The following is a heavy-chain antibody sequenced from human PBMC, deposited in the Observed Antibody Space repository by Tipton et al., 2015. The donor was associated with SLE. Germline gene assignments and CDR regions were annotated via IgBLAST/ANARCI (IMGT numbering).Heavy chain of an antibody. V-gene: IGHV4-39*07. CDR3: AREYSSSSGAFDI. CDR2: IYYSGST. D-gene: IGHD6-13*01. Sequence: LRLSCTVSGGSISSSSYYWGWIRQPPGKGLEWIGSIYYSGSTYYNPSLKSRVTISVDTSKNQFSRKLSSVTAADTAVYYCAREYSSSSGAFDIWGQGTMVTVSS. CDR1: GGSISSSSYY. J-gene: IGHJ3*02.